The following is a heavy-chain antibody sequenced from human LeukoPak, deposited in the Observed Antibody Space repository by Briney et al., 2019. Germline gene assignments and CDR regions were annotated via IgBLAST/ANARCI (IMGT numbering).Heavy chain of an antibody. V-gene: IGHV3-64*01. CDR1: GFTFSYFA. Sequence: PGGSLRLSCAASGFTFSYFAMHWVRQAPGKGLEHVSAISSDGTTTHYANSVKRRFTISGDNSKNTLYLQMGSLRADDMAVYYFARSPGAPAYWGQGTLVTVSP. CDR2: ISSDGTTT. D-gene: IGHD1-26*01. J-gene: IGHJ4*02. CDR3: ARSPGAPAY.